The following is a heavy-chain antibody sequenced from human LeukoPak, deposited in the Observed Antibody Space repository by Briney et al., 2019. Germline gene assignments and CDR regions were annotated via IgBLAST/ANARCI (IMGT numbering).Heavy chain of an antibody. Sequence: GGSLRLSCAASGFSFSSSSMSWVRQAPGRGLEWVSSISSSSSYIYYADSVKGRFTISRDNAKNSLYLQMNSLRAEDTAVYYCARDRRDIVVVVAAYYFDYWGQGTLVTVSS. J-gene: IGHJ4*02. CDR1: GFSFSSSS. V-gene: IGHV3-21*01. D-gene: IGHD2-15*01. CDR2: ISSSSSYI. CDR3: ARDRRDIVVVVAAYYFDY.